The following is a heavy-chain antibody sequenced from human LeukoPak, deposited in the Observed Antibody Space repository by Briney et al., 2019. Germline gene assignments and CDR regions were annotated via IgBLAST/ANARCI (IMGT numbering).Heavy chain of an antibody. J-gene: IGHJ4*02. D-gene: IGHD1-26*01. CDR3: ARARNGTLKY. CDR1: GFTFSHYA. CDR2: ISYDGSHQ. V-gene: IGHV3-30*01. Sequence: GGSLRLSCAASGFTFSHYAMHWVRQAPGKGLEWVGVISYDGSHQYSADSVKGRLTISRDNSRHTLFLQMNSLRPEDTAVYYCARARNGTLKYWGQGTLVTVSS.